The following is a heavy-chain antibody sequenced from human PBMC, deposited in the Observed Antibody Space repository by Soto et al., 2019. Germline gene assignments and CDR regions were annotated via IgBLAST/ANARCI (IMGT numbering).Heavy chain of an antibody. D-gene: IGHD3-10*01. CDR1: GGSISSSSYY. V-gene: IGHV4-39*01. Sequence: SETLSLTCTVSGGSISSSSYYWGWIRQPPGKGLEWIGSIYYSGSTYYNPSLKSRVTISVDTSKNQFSLKLSSVTAADTAVYYCARHERGQPPASSVFYGMDVWGQGTTVTVSS. CDR3: ARHERGQPPASSVFYGMDV. J-gene: IGHJ6*02. CDR2: IYYSGST.